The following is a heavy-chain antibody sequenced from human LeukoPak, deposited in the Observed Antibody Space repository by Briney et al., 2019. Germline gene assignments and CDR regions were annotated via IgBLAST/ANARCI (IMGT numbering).Heavy chain of an antibody. D-gene: IGHD1-26*01. V-gene: IGHV3-30*18. Sequence: GGSLRLSCAASGFTFSSYGMHWVRQAPGKGLGWVAVISYDGSNKYYADSVKGRFTISRDNSKNTLYLQMNSLRAEDTAVYYCAKVSGPMLGYFDYWGQGTLVTVSS. CDR3: AKVSGPMLGYFDY. CDR1: GFTFSSYG. J-gene: IGHJ4*02. CDR2: ISYDGSNK.